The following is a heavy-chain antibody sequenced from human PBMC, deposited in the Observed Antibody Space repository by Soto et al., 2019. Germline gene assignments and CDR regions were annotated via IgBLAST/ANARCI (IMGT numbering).Heavy chain of an antibody. CDR3: AVQVDTAMRDYYYGMDV. CDR1: GYTFTSYG. D-gene: IGHD5-18*01. CDR2: ISAYNDNT. J-gene: IGHJ6*02. Sequence: ASVKVSCKASGYTFTSYGISWVRQAPGKGLEWMGWISAYNDNTNYAQKLQGRVTMTTDPSTSSAYMELRSLRSDDTAVYYCAVQVDTAMRDYYYGMDVWRQGTPVTVSS. V-gene: IGHV1-18*01.